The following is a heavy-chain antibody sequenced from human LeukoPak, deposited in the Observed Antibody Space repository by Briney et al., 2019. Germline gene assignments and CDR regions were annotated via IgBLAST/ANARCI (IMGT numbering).Heavy chain of an antibody. J-gene: IGHJ3*02. D-gene: IGHD5-12*01. Sequence: SETLSLTCAVSGGSISSGGYSWSWIRQPPGKGLEWIGYIYHSGSTYYNPSLKSRVTISVDTSKNQFSLKLSSVTAADTAVYYCARDRGYSGYDSTTVTTLSAFDIWGQGTMVTVSS. CDR2: IYHSGST. CDR3: ARDRGYSGYDSTTVTTLSAFDI. V-gene: IGHV4-30-2*01. CDR1: GGSISSGGYS.